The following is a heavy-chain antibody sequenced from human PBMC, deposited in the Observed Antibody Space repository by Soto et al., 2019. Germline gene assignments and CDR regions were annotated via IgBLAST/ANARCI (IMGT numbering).Heavy chain of an antibody. Sequence: QVQLVQSGAEVKKPGASVKVSCKASGYTFNSHGISWVRQAPGHGLEWMGWISAYNGNTNYAQRLKGRVIMTTAYMELRSLRFDDTAVYYCAVKSGYSHYYYAMDVWGQGTTVTVSS. V-gene: IGHV1-18*04. CDR3: AVKSGYSHYYYAMDV. CDR2: ISAYNGNT. CDR1: GYTFNSHG. J-gene: IGHJ6*02. D-gene: IGHD3-22*01.